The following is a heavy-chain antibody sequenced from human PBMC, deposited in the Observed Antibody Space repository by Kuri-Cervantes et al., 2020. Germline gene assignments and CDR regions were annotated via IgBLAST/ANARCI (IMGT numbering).Heavy chain of an antibody. CDR2: IYTSGST. J-gene: IGHJ4*02. Sequence: GSLRLSCTVSGGSISSYYWSWIRQPAGKGLEWIGRIYTSGSTNYNPSLKSRVTMSVDTSKNQFSLKLSSVTAADTAVYYCARDRDNWNSGFDYWGQGTLVTVSS. D-gene: IGHD1-7*01. CDR1: GGSISSYY. V-gene: IGHV4-4*07. CDR3: ARDRDNWNSGFDY.